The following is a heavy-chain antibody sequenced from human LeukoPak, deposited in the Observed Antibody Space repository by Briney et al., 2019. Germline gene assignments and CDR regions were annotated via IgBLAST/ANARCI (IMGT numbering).Heavy chain of an antibody. CDR1: GFTFSSYW. Sequence: GESLRLSCAASGFTFSSYWMSWVRQAPGKGLEWVANIKQDGSEKYYVDFVKGRFTISRDNAKNSLNLQMNSLRAEDTAVYYCARGLGLGSSWFFEYWGQGTLVTVSS. V-gene: IGHV3-7*01. CDR3: ARGLGLGSSWFFEY. CDR2: IKQDGSEK. D-gene: IGHD6-13*01. J-gene: IGHJ4*02.